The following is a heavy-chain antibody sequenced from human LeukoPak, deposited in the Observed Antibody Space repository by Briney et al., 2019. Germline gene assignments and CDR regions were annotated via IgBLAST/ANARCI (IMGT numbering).Heavy chain of an antibody. CDR3: ARYEFLAFDI. V-gene: IGHV3-9*01. J-gene: IGHJ3*02. CDR1: GFTFDDYA. Sequence: PGRSLRLSCAASGFTFDDYAMHWVRQAPGKGLEWVSGISWNSGSIGYADSVKGRFTISRDNAKNSLYLQMNSLRAEDTALYYCARYEFLAFDIWGQGTMVTVSS. D-gene: IGHD3-3*01. CDR2: ISWNSGSI.